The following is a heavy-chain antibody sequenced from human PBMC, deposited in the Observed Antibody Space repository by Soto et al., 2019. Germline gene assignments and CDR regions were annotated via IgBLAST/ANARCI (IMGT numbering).Heavy chain of an antibody. CDR1: GGSFSGYY. CDR3: ARGRGDIVVVPAATPRFDP. Sequence: QVQLQQWGAGLLKPSETLSLTCAVYGGSFSGYYWSWIRQPPGKGLEWIGEINHSGSTNYNPSLKSRVTISVETSKNQFSLKLSSVTAADTAVYYCARGRGDIVVVPAATPRFDPWGQGTLVTVSS. J-gene: IGHJ5*02. CDR2: INHSGST. D-gene: IGHD2-2*01. V-gene: IGHV4-34*01.